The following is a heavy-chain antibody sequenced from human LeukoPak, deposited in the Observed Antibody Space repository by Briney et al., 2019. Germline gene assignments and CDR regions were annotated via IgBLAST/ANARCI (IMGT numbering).Heavy chain of an antibody. V-gene: IGHV4-34*01. CDR1: GGSFSGYY. CDR3: ASSDGGYGDHDAFDI. CDR2: INHSGST. Sequence: SETLSLTCAVYGGSFSGYYWSWIRQPPGKGLEWIGEINHSGSTNYNPSLKSRVTISVDTSKIQFSLKLSSVTAADTAVYYCASSDGGYGDHDAFDIWGQGTMVTVSS. D-gene: IGHD4-17*01. J-gene: IGHJ3*02.